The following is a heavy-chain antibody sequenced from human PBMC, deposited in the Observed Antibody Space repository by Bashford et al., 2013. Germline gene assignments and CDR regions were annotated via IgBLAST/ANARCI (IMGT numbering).Heavy chain of an antibody. V-gene: IGHV1-46*01. D-gene: IGHD6-19*01. CDR2: IDPSRGSV. Sequence: WVRQAPGQGLEWMGMIDPSRGSVSYAQKFQGKITMTRDTSTTTLYMELSSLRYDDTAVYYCTRGYISGWYYFDLWGQGTLVTVSS. J-gene: IGHJ4*02. CDR3: TRGYISGWYYFDL.